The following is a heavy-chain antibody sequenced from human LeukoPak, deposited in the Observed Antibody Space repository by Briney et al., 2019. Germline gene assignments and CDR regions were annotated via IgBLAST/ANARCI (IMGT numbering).Heavy chain of an antibody. CDR3: AKVLVPPNYYYYYMDV. Sequence: GGSLRLSCAASGFTFSDYYMSWIRQAPGKGLEWVSYISSSGSTIYYADSVKGRFTISRDNAKNSLYLQMNSLRAEDTAVYYCAKVLVPPNYYYYYMDVWGKGTTVTVSS. J-gene: IGHJ6*03. CDR2: ISSSGSTI. CDR1: GFTFSDYY. V-gene: IGHV3-11*04. D-gene: IGHD6-6*01.